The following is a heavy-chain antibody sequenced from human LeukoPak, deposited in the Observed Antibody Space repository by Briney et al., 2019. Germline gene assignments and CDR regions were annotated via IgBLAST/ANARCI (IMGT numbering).Heavy chain of an antibody. CDR3: AKTGSDLYYYYMDV. CDR2: ISGSGGST. Sequence: GGSLRLSCAASGFTFSSYAMSWVRQAPGKGLEWVSAISGSGGSTYYADSVKGRFTISRDNSKNTLYLQMNSLRADDTAVYYCAKTGSDLYYYYMDVWAKGITVTVSS. D-gene: IGHD3-10*01. V-gene: IGHV3-23*01. J-gene: IGHJ6*03. CDR1: GFTFSSYA.